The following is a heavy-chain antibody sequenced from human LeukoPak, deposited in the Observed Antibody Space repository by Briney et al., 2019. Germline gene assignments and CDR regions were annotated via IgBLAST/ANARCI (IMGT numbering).Heavy chain of an antibody. CDR3: ARDNSVGDNAWWFDP. V-gene: IGHV3-30*04. CDR1: GFTFSSYA. J-gene: IGHJ5*02. Sequence: GGSLRLSCAASGFTFSSYAMHWVRQAPGKGLEWVAVISYDGSNKYYADSVKGRFTISRDNSKNTLYLQMNSLRAEDTAVYYCARDNSVGDNAWWFDPWGQGTLVTVSS. D-gene: IGHD1-26*01. CDR2: ISYDGSNK.